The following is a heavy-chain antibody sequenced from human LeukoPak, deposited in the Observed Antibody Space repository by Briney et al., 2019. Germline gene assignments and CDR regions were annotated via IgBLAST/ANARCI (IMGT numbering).Heavy chain of an antibody. CDR3: AKRGNTRGYYYYGMDV. D-gene: IGHD2-2*01. CDR2: MNPNSGNT. J-gene: IGHJ6*02. V-gene: IGHV1-8*01. Sequence: ASVKVSCKASGYTFTSYDINWVRQATGHGLEWMGWMNPNSGNTGYVQKFQARVTMTRNTSISTAYMELSSLRSEDTAVYYSAKRGNTRGYYYYGMDVWGQGTTVTVSS. CDR1: GYTFTSYD.